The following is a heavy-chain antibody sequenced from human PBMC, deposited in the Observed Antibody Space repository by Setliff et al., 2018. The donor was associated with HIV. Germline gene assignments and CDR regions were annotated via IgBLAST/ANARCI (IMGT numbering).Heavy chain of an antibody. V-gene: IGHV4-38-2*02. CDR3: ARDPKYYNKYFQY. J-gene: IGHJ1*01. Sequence: SETLSLTCGVSGYSLTSGYYWGWIRQPPGKGLEWIGSIHDSGRTYYNPSLKSRVTISVDTSKNQFSLKLSSVTAADTAVYDCARDPKYYNKYFQYWGPGTLVTVSS. CDR1: GYSLTSGYY. D-gene: IGHD1-1*01. CDR2: IHDSGRT.